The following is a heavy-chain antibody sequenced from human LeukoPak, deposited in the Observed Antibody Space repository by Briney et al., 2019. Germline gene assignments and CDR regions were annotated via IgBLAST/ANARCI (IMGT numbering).Heavy chain of an antibody. V-gene: IGHV4-59*12. CDR2: VDHTGST. Sequence: SETLSLTCTVYDDSITMYYWTWIRQPPGKGLEWIGYVDHTGSTKFNPSLNGRVSISRDTSNNFFSLKLSSVTAADTAVYYCARDLVCSGGNCYSVWFDPWGQGTLVTVSP. CDR3: ARDLVCSGGNCYSVWFDP. D-gene: IGHD2-15*01. CDR1: DDSITMYY. J-gene: IGHJ5*02.